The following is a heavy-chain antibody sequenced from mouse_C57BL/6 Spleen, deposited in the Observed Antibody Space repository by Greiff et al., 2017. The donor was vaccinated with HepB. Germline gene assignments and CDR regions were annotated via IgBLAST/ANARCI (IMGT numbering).Heavy chain of an antibody. J-gene: IGHJ1*03. D-gene: IGHD2-5*01. V-gene: IGHV1-26*01. CDR3: ARTYYSNYGWYFDV. CDR2: IYPNNGGT. CDR1: GYTFTDYS. Sequence: EVQLQQSGPELVKPGASVKISCKASGYTFTDYSMNWVKQSHGKSLEWIGDIYPNNGGTSYNQKFKGKATLTVDTSSTTAYMELRSLTSEDSAVYCCARTYYSNYGWYFDVWGTGTTVTVSS.